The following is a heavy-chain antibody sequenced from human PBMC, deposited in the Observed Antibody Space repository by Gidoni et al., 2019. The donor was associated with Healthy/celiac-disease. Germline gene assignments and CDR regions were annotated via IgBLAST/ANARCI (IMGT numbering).Heavy chain of an antibody. D-gene: IGHD3-9*01. J-gene: IGHJ4*02. CDR3: AKVILTGYYHIDY. Sequence: EVQLVESGGGLVQPGGSLRLSCGASGFTFSSYAMSWVRQAPGKGLEWVSAISGSGVSTNYADSVKGRFTISRDNSKNTLFLQMNSLRAEDTAVYYCAKVILTGYYHIDYWGQGTLVTVSS. V-gene: IGHV3-23*04. CDR2: ISGSGVST. CDR1: GFTFSSYA.